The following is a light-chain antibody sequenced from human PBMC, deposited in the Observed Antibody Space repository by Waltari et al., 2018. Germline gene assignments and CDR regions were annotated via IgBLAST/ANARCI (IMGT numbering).Light chain of an antibody. CDR1: INDVGVEDF. Sequence: QSALTQHHSVSASPGQSVTIPCPGSINDVGVEDFVSWYQQLPVKAPKLILYDVVKRPSGVPSRFSGSKDCTTASLTISGLQTDDEATYYCCSYAGAYTFVFGGGTKLTVL. J-gene: IGLJ3*02. V-gene: IGLV2-11*01. CDR3: CSYAGAYTFV. CDR2: DVV.